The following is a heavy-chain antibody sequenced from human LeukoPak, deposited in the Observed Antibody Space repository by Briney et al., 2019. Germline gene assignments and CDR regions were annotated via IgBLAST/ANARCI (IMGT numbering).Heavy chain of an antibody. V-gene: IGHV4-59*01. CDR1: GYSISSAYY. Sequence: PSETLSLTCAVSGYSISSAYYWSWIRQPPGKGLEWIGYIYYSGSTNYNPSLKSRVTISVDTSKNQFSLKLSSVTAADTAVYYCARDGGYQLLYSWFDPWGQGTLVTVSS. J-gene: IGHJ5*02. CDR3: ARDGGYQLLYSWFDP. CDR2: IYYSGST. D-gene: IGHD2-2*02.